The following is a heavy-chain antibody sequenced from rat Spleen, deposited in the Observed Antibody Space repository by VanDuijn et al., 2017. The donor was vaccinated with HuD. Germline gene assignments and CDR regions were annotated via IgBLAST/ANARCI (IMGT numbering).Heavy chain of an antibody. V-gene: IGHV5-19*01. J-gene: IGHJ2*01. CDR1: GFTFSNYG. Sequence: EVQLVESGGGLVQPGRSLKLSCAASGFTFSNYGMHWIRQAPTKGLEWVASISPSGGSTYYRDSVKGRFTISRDNAESTLYLQVDSLRSEDTATYSCARPSARYSSGYSYYFEHWGQGVMVTVSS. CDR2: ISPSGGST. D-gene: IGHD4-3*01. CDR3: ARPSARYSSGYSYYFEH.